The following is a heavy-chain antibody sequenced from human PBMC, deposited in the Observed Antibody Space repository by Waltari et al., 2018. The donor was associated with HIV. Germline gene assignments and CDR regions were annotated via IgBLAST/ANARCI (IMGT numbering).Heavy chain of an antibody. V-gene: IGHV3-74*01. CDR3: ARRHTSEGILDY. Sequence: EVQLVESGGGLVQPGGSLRLSCVASGFTFSNYWMHGVRQGPGKGLVWVSRLNGDESRVLYADSVKGRFTISRDNARNTLYLQMNSLRDEDTAVYYCARRHTSEGILDYWGQGTLVTVSS. J-gene: IGHJ4*02. CDR1: GFTFSNYW. CDR2: LNGDESRV. D-gene: IGHD6-19*01.